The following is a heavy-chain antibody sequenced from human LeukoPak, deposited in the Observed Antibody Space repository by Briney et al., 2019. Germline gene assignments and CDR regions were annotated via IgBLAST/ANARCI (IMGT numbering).Heavy chain of an antibody. D-gene: IGHD2-2*01. CDR3: ARGKYCSSTSCRYIDAFDI. CDR2: IIPILGIA. V-gene: IGHV1-69*02. J-gene: IGHJ3*02. Sequence: SVKVSCKASGGTFSSYTISWVRQAPGPGLGWVGRIIPILGIANYAQKFQGRVTITADKSTSTAYMELSSLRSEDTAVYYCARGKYCSSTSCRYIDAFDIWGQGTMVTVSS. CDR1: GGTFSSYT.